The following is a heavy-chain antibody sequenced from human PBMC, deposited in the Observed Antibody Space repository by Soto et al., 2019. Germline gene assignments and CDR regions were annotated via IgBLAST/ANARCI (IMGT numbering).Heavy chain of an antibody. Sequence: GGSLRLSCAASGYTFSSYGMHWVRQAPGKGLEWVAVISYDGSNKYYADSVKGRFTISRDNSKNTLYLQMNSLRAEDTAVYYCAKDTAPEFPSLVVPAACDYWGQGTLVTVSS. V-gene: IGHV3-30*18. D-gene: IGHD2-2*01. CDR2: ISYDGSNK. CDR1: GYTFSSYG. J-gene: IGHJ4*02. CDR3: AKDTAPEFPSLVVPAACDY.